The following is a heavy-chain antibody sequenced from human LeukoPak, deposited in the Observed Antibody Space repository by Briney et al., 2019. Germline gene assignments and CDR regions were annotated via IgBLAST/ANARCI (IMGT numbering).Heavy chain of an antibody. CDR1: AGSICNSY. V-gene: IGHV4-4*08. CDR2: ISTGGDI. Sequence: SDTLSLTCAVSAGSICNSYCSWARQPPGKGLEFIGYISTGGDINYSPSLRSRATMSINPSNNQLSLTLTSVTTADTAVYFCVRGPGRGYDLEPWGQGSLDTVSS. J-gene: IGHJ5*02. CDR3: VRGPGRGYDLEP. D-gene: IGHD3-22*01.